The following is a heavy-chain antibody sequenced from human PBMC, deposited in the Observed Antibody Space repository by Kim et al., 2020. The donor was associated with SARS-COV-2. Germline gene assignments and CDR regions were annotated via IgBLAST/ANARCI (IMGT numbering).Heavy chain of an antibody. D-gene: IGHD3-3*01. J-gene: IGHJ6*02. Sequence: SETLSLTCAVYGGSFSGYYWSWIRQPPGKGLEWIGEINHSGSTNYNPSLKSRVTISVDTSKNQFSLKLSSVTAADTAVYYCARGWYYDFWSGHPYYYYGMDGWGQGTTVTVSS. V-gene: IGHV4-34*01. CDR1: GGSFSGYY. CDR3: ARGWYYDFWSGHPYYYYGMDG. CDR2: INHSGST.